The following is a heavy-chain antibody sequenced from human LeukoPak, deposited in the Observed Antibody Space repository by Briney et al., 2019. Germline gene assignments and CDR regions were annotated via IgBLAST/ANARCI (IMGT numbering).Heavy chain of an antibody. J-gene: IGHJ4*02. D-gene: IGHD3-22*01. CDR3: ARVRVSSGYYPTPHYFDY. CDR1: GGSISSGGYY. V-gene: IGHV4-31*03. Sequence: SQTLSLTCTVFGGSISSGGYYWSWIRQHPGKGLEWIGSIYYSGSTYYNPSLKSRVTISVDTSKNQFSLKLSSVTAADTAVYYCARVRVSSGYYPTPHYFDYWGQGTLVTVSS. CDR2: IYYSGST.